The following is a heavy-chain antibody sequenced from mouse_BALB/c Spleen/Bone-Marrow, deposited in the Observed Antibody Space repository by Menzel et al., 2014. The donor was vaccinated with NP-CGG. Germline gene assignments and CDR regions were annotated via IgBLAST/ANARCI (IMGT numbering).Heavy chain of an antibody. Sequence: EVKLVESGGGLAKPGGSLKLSCAASGFTFSSYAMSWVRQTPEKRLEWVATISSGGSYTYYPDSVKGRFTISRDNAKNTLYLQMSSLRSEDTAMYYCARGNYGYGNYFDYWGQGTTLTVSS. V-gene: IGHV5-9-1*01. CDR2: ISSGGSYT. J-gene: IGHJ2*01. CDR3: ARGNYGYGNYFDY. CDR1: GFTFSSYA. D-gene: IGHD1-2*01.